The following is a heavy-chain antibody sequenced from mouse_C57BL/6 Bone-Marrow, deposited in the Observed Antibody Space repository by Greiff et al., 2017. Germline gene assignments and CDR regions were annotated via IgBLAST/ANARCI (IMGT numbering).Heavy chain of an antibody. J-gene: IGHJ1*03. D-gene: IGHD1-1*01. V-gene: IGHV3-6*01. Sequence: EVQLQESGPGLVKPSQSLSLTCSVTGYSITSGYYWNWIRQFPGNKLEWMGYISYDGSNNYNPSLKNRISITRDTAENQFFLKLMSVTTEDTATYYCARDCYYEMDWYFDVWGTGTTVTVSS. CDR1: GYSITSGYY. CDR2: ISYDGSN. CDR3: ARDCYYEMDWYFDV.